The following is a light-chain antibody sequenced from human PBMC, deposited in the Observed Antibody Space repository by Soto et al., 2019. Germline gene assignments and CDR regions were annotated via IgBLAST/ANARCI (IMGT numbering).Light chain of an antibody. CDR3: QNYNSAPLT. Sequence: QMTQSPYSLSAFVGDRVTITCRASQGIAPYLAWFQQKPGKVPKLLIYATSTLQSGVPSRFPGTGSGTDFTLTINSLQTEDVGTYYCQNYNSAPLTFGGGTKVEIK. CDR1: QGIAPY. J-gene: IGKJ4*01. CDR2: ATS. V-gene: IGKV1-27*01.